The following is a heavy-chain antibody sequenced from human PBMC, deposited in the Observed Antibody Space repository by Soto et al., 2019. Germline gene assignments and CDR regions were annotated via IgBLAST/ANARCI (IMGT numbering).Heavy chain of an antibody. CDR2: IYPGDSDT. CDR3: ASPTHLGHDRRRGNDFDT. Sequence: PGESLKISCMGSGYSFTSYWIGWVRQMPGKGLEWMGIIYPGDSDTRYSPSFQGQVTISADKSISPAYLQWSSLKASDRAMHYCASPTHLGHDRRRGNDFDTWGQEKMVPVS. CDR1: GYSFTSYW. V-gene: IGHV5-51*01. J-gene: IGHJ3*02. D-gene: IGHD3-9*01.